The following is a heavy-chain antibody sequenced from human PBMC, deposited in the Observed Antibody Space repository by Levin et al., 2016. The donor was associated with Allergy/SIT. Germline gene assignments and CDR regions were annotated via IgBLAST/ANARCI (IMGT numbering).Heavy chain of an antibody. J-gene: IGHJ4*02. D-gene: IGHD2-2*01. CDR2: IYHSGST. V-gene: IGHV4-39*07. Sequence: SETLSLTCTVSGGSISSSSYYWGWIRQPPGKGLEWIGSIYHSGSTYYNPSLKSRVTISVDRSKNQFSLKLSSVTAADTAVYYCARVTSCYSFDYWGQGTLVTVSS. CDR1: GGSISSSSYY. CDR3: ARVTSCYSFDY.